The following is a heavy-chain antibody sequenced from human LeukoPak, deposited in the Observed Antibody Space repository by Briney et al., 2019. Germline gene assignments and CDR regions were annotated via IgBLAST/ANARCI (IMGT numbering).Heavy chain of an antibody. J-gene: IGHJ4*02. CDR1: GGSIGSSGQY. CDR2: VYFSGST. D-gene: IGHD3-22*01. Sequence: PSETLSLTCTVSGGSIGSSGQYWGWIRQTPGKGLEWIGSVYFSGSTYYNPSLKSRVTISLDTSKNQFSLNLGSVTAADTAVYYCARGDYSDSTGYFAYWGQGTLVTVSS. V-gene: IGHV4-39*01. CDR3: ARGDYSDSTGYFAY.